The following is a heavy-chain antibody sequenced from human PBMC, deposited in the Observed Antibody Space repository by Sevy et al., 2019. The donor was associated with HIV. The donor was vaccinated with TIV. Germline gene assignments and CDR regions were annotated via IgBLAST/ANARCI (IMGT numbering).Heavy chain of an antibody. CDR1: GFTFSIAW. CDR3: TTLAAADLGALSLH. V-gene: IGHV3-15*01. D-gene: IGHD6-13*01. Sequence: GGSLRLSCAASGFTFSIAWMSWVRQAPGKGLEWVGRIKSKADGGTTDYTAPVKGRFTISRDDSKNTLYLHINTLKTEDTAVYYCTTLAAADLGALSLHWGQGTLVTVSS. CDR2: IKSKADGGTT. J-gene: IGHJ4*02.